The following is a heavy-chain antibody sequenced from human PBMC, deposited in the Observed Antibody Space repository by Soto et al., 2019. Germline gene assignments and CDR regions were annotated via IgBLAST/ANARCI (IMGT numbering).Heavy chain of an antibody. CDR2: FDPEDGET. D-gene: IGHD1-26*01. Sequence: ASVKVSCKVSGYTLTELSMHWVRQAPGKGLEWMGGFDPEDGETIYAQKFQGRVTMTEDTSTDTAYMELSSLGSEDTAVYYCATDLSGSYYRVVPPFDYWGQGTLVTVSS. J-gene: IGHJ4*02. V-gene: IGHV1-24*01. CDR3: ATDLSGSYYRVVPPFDY. CDR1: GYTLTELS.